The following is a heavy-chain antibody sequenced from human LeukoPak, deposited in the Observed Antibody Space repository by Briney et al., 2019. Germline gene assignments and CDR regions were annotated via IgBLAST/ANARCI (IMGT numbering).Heavy chain of an antibody. V-gene: IGHV3-21*01. D-gene: IGHD3-10*01. J-gene: IGHJ4*02. CDR3: ARARLWFGELLSHFDY. CDR1: GFTFSSYS. CDR2: ISSSSSYI. Sequence: PGGSLRLSCAASGFTFSSYSMNWVRQAPGKGLEWVSSISSSSSYIYYADSVKGRFTISRDNAKNSLYLQMNSLRAEDTAVYYCARARLWFGELLSHFDYWGQGTLVTVSS.